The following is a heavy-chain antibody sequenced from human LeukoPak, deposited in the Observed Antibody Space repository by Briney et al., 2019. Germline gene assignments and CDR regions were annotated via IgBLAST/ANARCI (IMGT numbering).Heavy chain of an antibody. J-gene: IGHJ4*02. CDR1: GATFTTYA. D-gene: IGHD2-2*01. CDR3: ARGYCSSTSCSLDY. CDR2: IIPVFGTA. V-gene: IGHV1-69*05. Sequence: GSSVKVSCKASGATFTTYAIIWVRQAPGQGLEWMGGIIPVFGTANYAQRFQGRVTITTDESTSTAYMELTSLRSEDTAVYYCARGYCSSTSCSLDYWGQGTLVTVSS.